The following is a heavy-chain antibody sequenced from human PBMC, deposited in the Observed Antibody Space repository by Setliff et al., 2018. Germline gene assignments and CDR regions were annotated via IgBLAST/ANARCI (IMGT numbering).Heavy chain of an antibody. J-gene: IGHJ5*02. Sequence: GGSLRLSCAASGFTFSSYAMSWVRQAPGKGLEWVSAISGSGGSTYYADSVKGRFTISRDNSKNTLYLQMNSLRAEDTAVYYCAKSWVVPAAITFSGFVTWGQGTLVTVSS. D-gene: IGHD2-2*01. CDR2: ISGSGGST. CDR1: GFTFSSYA. V-gene: IGHV3-23*01. CDR3: AKSWVVPAAITFSGFVT.